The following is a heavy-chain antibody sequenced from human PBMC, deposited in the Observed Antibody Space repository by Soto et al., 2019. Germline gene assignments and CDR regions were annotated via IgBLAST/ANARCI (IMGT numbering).Heavy chain of an antibody. J-gene: IGHJ4*02. Sequence: LSLTCTVSGGSISSNYWTWIRQPPGKGLEWIGYVYNSGSTNYNPSLKSRVTISEDTSKSQLSLKVNSMTAADTAVYYCARYRREAVAGYTLDNWGQGILVTVSS. CDR1: GGSISSNY. CDR2: VYNSGST. D-gene: IGHD6-13*01. CDR3: ARYRREAVAGYTLDN. V-gene: IGHV4-59*01.